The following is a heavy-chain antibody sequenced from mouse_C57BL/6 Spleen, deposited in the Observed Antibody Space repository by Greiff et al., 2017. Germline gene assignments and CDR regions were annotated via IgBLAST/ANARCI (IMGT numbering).Heavy chain of an antibody. CDR3: ARISYWYFDV. V-gene: IGHV7-3*01. J-gene: IGHJ1*03. CDR2: IRNKANGYTT. Sequence: EVKVIESGGGLVQPGGSLSLSCAASGFTFTDYYMSWVRQPPGKALEWLGFIRNKANGYTTEYSASVKGRFTISRDNSQSILYLQMNALRAEDSATYYCARISYWYFDVWGTGTTVTVSS. CDR1: GFTFTDYY.